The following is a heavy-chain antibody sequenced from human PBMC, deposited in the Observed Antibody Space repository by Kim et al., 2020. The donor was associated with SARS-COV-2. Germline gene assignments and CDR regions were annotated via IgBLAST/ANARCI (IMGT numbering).Heavy chain of an antibody. D-gene: IGHD1-1*01. Sequence: GGSLRLSCTVSGLSFTDAWMSWVRQAPGKGLEWLGRSRGGGGATDYAAPVKGRFPISRDDSKEKMYLQMDSLKSEDTAVYYCNWNHDVYYGMRVWGQGTTVTVSS. J-gene: IGHJ6*02. CDR3: NWNHDVYYGMRV. CDR2: SRGGGGAT. V-gene: IGHV3-15*01. CDR1: GLSFTDAW.